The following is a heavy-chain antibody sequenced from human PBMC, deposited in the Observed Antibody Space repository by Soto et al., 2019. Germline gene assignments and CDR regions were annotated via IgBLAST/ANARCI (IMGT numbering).Heavy chain of an antibody. CDR1: GFTFSSYA. CDR2: ISYDGSNK. CDR3: ARDQLYYNDISGRPLNAFDV. D-gene: IGHD3-22*01. V-gene: IGHV3-30-3*01. J-gene: IGHJ3*01. Sequence: PGGSLRLSCAASGFTFSSYAMHWVRQAPGKGLEWVAVISYDGSNKYYADSVKGRFTISRDNSKNTLYLQMNSLRAEDTAVYYCARDQLYYNDISGRPLNAFDVWGQGTMVTV.